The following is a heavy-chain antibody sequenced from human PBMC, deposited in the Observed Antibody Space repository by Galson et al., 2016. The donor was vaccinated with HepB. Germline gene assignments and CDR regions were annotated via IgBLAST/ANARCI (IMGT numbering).Heavy chain of an antibody. CDR2: IYPGDSDT. CDR3: ARSPSSPSAPQGADY. D-gene: IGHD6-19*01. V-gene: IGHV5-51*01. Sequence: QSGAEVKKPGESLKISCKGSGYSFNNYWIAWVRQLPEKGLEWMGSIYPGDSDTRYSPSFRGQVTIPADRSISTAYLQCSSLKASGTAMYYCARSPSSPSAPQGADYWGQGTLVTVSA. J-gene: IGHJ4*02. CDR1: GYSFNNYW.